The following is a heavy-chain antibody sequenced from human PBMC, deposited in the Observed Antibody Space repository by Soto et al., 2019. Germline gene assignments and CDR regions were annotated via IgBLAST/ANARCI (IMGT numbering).Heavy chain of an antibody. Sequence: ASVKVSCKASGYTFTSYGISWVRQAPGQGLEWMGWLSAYTGNTNYAQKLQGRVTMTTDTSTSTAYMELRSLRSEDTAVYYCAREGYCGGDCYSGGIDYWGQGTLVTVSS. D-gene: IGHD2-21*02. CDR1: GYTFTSYG. CDR3: AREGYCGGDCYSGGIDY. J-gene: IGHJ4*02. CDR2: LSAYTGNT. V-gene: IGHV1-18*04.